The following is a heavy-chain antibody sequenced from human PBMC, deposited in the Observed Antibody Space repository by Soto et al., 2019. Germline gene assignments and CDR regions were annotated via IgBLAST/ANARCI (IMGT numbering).Heavy chain of an antibody. CDR1: GFTFSSYA. J-gene: IGHJ6*02. V-gene: IGHV3-30-3*01. CDR3: ARVRVVTPATSYYYYYYGMDV. CDR2: ISYDGSNK. Sequence: GGSLRLSCAASGFTFSSYAMHWVRQAPGKGLEWVAVISYDGSNKYYADSVKGRFTISRDNSKNTLYLQMNSLRAEDTAVYYCARVRVVTPATSYYYYYYGMDVWGQGTTVTVSS. D-gene: IGHD3-3*01.